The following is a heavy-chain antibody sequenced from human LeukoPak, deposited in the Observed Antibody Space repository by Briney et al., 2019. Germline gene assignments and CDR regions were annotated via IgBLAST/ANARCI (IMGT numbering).Heavy chain of an antibody. Sequence: GRSLRLSCAASGFTFDDYAMHWVRQAPGKGLEWASGITWNSGRIGYADSVEGRFTISRDNAKNSLYLQMNSLSPEDTALYYCAKAHCGGDCSTENWGQGTLVTVSS. J-gene: IGHJ4*02. CDR1: GFTFDDYA. V-gene: IGHV3-9*01. CDR3: AKAHCGGDCSTEN. CDR2: ITWNSGRI. D-gene: IGHD2-21*02.